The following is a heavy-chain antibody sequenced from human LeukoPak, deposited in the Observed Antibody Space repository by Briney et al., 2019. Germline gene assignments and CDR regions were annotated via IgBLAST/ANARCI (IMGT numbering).Heavy chain of an antibody. CDR3: ARAMVYYYYYGMDV. CDR2: MNPNSGNT. Sequence: ASVKVSRKASGYTFTSYDINWVRQATGQGLEWMGWMNPNSGNTGYAQKFQGRVTMTRNTSISTAYMELSSLRSEDTAVYYCARAMVYYYYYGMDVWGQGTTVTVSS. V-gene: IGHV1-8*01. J-gene: IGHJ6*02. CDR1: GYTFTSYD. D-gene: IGHD2-8*01.